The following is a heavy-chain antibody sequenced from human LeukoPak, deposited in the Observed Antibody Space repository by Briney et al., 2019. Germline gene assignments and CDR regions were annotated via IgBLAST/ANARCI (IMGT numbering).Heavy chain of an antibody. CDR1: GFTFSSYW. D-gene: IGHD1-26*01. CDR2: IKQDGSEK. V-gene: IGHV3-7*01. CDR3: ARHSTWAPFDY. Sequence: GGSLSLSCAASGFTFSSYWMIWVRQAPGKAREWVANIKQDGSEKYYVDSVRGRFTISRVNAKNSLYLQMNSLRAEDTAVYYCARHSTWAPFDYWGQGTLVTVSS. J-gene: IGHJ4*02.